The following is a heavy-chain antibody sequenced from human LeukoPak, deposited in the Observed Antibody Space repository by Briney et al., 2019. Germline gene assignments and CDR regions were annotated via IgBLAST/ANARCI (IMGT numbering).Heavy chain of an antibody. CDR2: INHSGST. CDR3: ARGRRSKLSDY. D-gene: IGHD1-7*01. CDR1: GGSFSGYY. J-gene: IGHJ4*02. V-gene: IGHV4-34*01. Sequence: PSETLSLTCAVYGGSFSGYYWSWLRQPPGKGLEWIGEINHSGSTNYNPSLKSRVTISVDTSKNQFSLKLSSVTAADTAVYYCARGRRSKLSDYWGQGTLVTVSS.